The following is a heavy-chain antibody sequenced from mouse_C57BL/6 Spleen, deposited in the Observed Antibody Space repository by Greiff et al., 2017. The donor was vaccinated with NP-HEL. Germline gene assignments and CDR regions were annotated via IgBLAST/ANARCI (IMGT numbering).Heavy chain of an antibody. Sequence: EVQLQESGPGMVKPSQSLSLTCTVTGYSITSGYDWHWIRHFPGNKLEWMGYISYSGSTNYNPSLKSRISITHDTSKNHFFLKLNSVTTEDTATYYCARGNPDYAMDYWGQGTSVTVSS. CDR2: ISYSGST. V-gene: IGHV3-1*01. CDR3: ARGNPDYAMDY. J-gene: IGHJ4*01. CDR1: GYSITSGYD.